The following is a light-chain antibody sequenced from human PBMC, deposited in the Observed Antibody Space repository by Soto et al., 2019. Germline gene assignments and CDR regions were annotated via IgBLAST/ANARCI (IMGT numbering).Light chain of an antibody. CDR1: QSVSSSY. V-gene: IGKV3-20*01. J-gene: IGKJ1*01. CDR3: QQHGRK. Sequence: EIVLTQSPGTLSLSPGERATLSCRASQSVSSSYLAWYQQKPGQAPRLLIYGASSRATGIPDRFSGSGSGTDFTLTISRLEPEDFAVYYCQQHGRKFGQGTKVEIK. CDR2: GAS.